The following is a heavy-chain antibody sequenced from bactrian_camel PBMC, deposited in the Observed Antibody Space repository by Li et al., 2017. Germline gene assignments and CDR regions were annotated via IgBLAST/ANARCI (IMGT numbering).Heavy chain of an antibody. CDR3: ATARGASLLWVGLSRRNYNS. CDR1: GYALSYNFSRSC. V-gene: IGHV3S1*01. J-gene: IGHJ4*01. CDR2: IDTDGTR. D-gene: IGHD5*01. Sequence: HVQLVESGGDSAQAGGSLRLSCVASGYALSYNFSRSCMGWSRQAPGKEREWVAGIDTDGTRYADSVKGRFTISLDHAENTLFLQMNVLRPEDTAMYYCATARGASLLWVGLSRRNYNSWGQGTQVTVS.